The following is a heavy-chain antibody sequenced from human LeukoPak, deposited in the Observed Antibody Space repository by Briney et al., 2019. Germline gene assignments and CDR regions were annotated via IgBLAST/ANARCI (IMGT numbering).Heavy chain of an antibody. CDR1: GLTFSTHD. J-gene: IGHJ3*02. D-gene: IGHD6-19*01. CDR2: IGTLADT. Sequence: GGSLRLSCAASGLTFSTHDMHWVRQITGKGLEWVSAIGTLADTFYSDSVKGRFTISRENAKNSLYLQMNSLRVGDTAVYYCATGRSSGWSYAFEIWGRGTMVTVSS. V-gene: IGHV3-13*01. CDR3: ATGRSSGWSYAFEI.